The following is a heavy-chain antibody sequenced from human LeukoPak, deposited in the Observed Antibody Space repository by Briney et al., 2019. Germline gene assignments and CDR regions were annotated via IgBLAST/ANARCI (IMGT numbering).Heavy chain of an antibody. CDR3: ARGYCSGGSCYKLNACDI. J-gene: IGHJ3*02. CDR2: INSDGIST. V-gene: IGHV3-74*01. Sequence: PGGSLRLSCAASGFTFSSYWMHWVRQAPGKGLVWVSHINSDGISTGYVDSVKGRSIISRDNAKNTLYLQMNSLRAEDTAVYYCARGYCSGGSCYKLNACDIWGQGTMVTVSS. CDR1: GFTFSSYW. D-gene: IGHD2-15*01.